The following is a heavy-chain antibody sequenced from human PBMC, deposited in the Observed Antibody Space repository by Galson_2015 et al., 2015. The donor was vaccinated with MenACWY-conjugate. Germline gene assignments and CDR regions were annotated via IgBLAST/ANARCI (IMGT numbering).Heavy chain of an antibody. CDR1: GFTFSCCG. CDR2: IGNRGSVI. D-gene: IGHD2-21*02. Sequence: SLRLSCAVSGFTFSCCGMTWVRQAPGKGLEWVSAIGNRGSVIYYADSVKGQFTISRDNSKSTLYLQMNSLRAEDTAVYYCARVYSGGDCYGVDYWGQGTLVTVSS. J-gene: IGHJ4*02. V-gene: IGHV3-23*01. CDR3: ARVYSGGDCYGVDY.